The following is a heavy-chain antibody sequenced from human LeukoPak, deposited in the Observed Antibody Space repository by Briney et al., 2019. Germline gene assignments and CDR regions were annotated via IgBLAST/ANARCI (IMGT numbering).Heavy chain of an antibody. D-gene: IGHD3-22*01. CDR1: GFTFSSYA. CDR3: AKDRGGYYYDSSGYYNY. V-gene: IGHV3-23*01. Sequence: GGSLRLSCAASGFTFSSYAMSWVRQAPGMGLEWVSAISGSGGSTYYADSVKGRFTISRDNSKNTLYLQMNSLRAEDTAVYYCAKDRGGYYYDSSGYYNYWGQGTLVTVSS. CDR2: ISGSGGST. J-gene: IGHJ4*02.